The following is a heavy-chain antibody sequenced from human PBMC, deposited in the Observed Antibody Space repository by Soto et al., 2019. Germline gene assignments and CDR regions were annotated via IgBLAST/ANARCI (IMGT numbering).Heavy chain of an antibody. D-gene: IGHD3-10*01. CDR1: GLTFSRFA. CDR3: AKDKGPGSYTNWCFDV. Sequence: EVQVLQSGGGLVQPGGSLRLSCAASGLTFSRFAMSWVGQAPGKGLEWVATIHGSGAITNYADSVRGRFTISRDNSKDTMYLQLNTLRVEDTAVYYCAKDKGPGSYTNWCFDVWGRGTLVTVSS. J-gene: IGHJ2*01. V-gene: IGHV3-23*01. CDR2: IHGSGAIT.